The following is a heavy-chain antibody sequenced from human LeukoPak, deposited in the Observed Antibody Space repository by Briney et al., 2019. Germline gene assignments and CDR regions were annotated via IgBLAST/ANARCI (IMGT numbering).Heavy chain of an antibody. D-gene: IGHD6-13*01. CDR3: ARVAAAGRVD. Sequence: GGSLRLSCAASGFTFSSYGMSWVRQAPGKGLEWVSSISSSSSYIYYADSVKGRFTISRDNAKNSLYLQMNSLRAEDTAVYYCARVAAAGRVDWGQGTLVTVSS. CDR1: GFTFSSYG. CDR2: ISSSSSYI. J-gene: IGHJ4*02. V-gene: IGHV3-21*01.